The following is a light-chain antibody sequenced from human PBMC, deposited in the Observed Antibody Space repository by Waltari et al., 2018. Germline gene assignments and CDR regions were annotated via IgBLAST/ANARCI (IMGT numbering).Light chain of an antibody. CDR1: VLAEEY. J-gene: IGLJ2*01. Sequence: YDLTQPLSVSVSPGQTATITCSGDVLAEEYVRWFQQKPGQAPTLILYKDTERPSGIPGRVSGSSSGSTVTLTIRGALLEDEADYHCHAAADNNWFFGGGTKLTVL. CDR2: KDT. CDR3: HAAADNNWF. V-gene: IGLV3-27*01.